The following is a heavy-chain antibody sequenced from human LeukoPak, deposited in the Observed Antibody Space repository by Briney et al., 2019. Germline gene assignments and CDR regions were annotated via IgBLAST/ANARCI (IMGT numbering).Heavy chain of an antibody. CDR2: ISTSGTKR. V-gene: IGHV3-48*03. CDR3: VRETNWNIFDP. Sequence: PGGSLRLSCAASGVIFSSYEMNWVRQAPGRGLEWISYISTSGTKRNYADSVKGRFTISRDDANMSLYLQMDSLRVEDTAVYYCVRETNWNIFDPWGQGTLVTVSS. J-gene: IGHJ5*02. CDR1: GVIFSSYE. D-gene: IGHD1/OR15-1a*01.